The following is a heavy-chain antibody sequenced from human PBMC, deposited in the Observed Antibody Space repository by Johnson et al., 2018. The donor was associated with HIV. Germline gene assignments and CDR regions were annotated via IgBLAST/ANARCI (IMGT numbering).Heavy chain of an antibody. V-gene: IGHV3-30*02. J-gene: IGHJ3*02. D-gene: IGHD6-19*01. CDR3: ARERGYSSVLWKLSEDAFAI. CDR2: IRYDGSNK. CDR1: GFTFSSYG. Sequence: QVQLVESGGGVVQPGGSLRLSCAASGFTFSSYGMHWVRQAPGKGLEWVAFIRYDGSNKYYADSVKGRFTISRDNSKNTLYLQMNSLRAEDTAVYYCARERGYSSVLWKLSEDAFAIWGQGTMVTVSS.